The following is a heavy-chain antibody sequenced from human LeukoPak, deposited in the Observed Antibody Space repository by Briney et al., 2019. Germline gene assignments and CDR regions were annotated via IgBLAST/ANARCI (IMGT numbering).Heavy chain of an antibody. V-gene: IGHV4-34*01. D-gene: IGHD1-7*01. CDR2: INHSGST. Sequence: SETLSLTCAVYGGSFSGYYWSWIHQPPGKGLEWIGEINHSGSTNYNPSLKSRVTISVDTSKNQFSLKLSSVTAADTAVYYCARISSLKLRVPYYYYGMDVWGQGTTVTVSS. CDR1: GGSFSGYY. J-gene: IGHJ6*02. CDR3: ARISSLKLRVPYYYYGMDV.